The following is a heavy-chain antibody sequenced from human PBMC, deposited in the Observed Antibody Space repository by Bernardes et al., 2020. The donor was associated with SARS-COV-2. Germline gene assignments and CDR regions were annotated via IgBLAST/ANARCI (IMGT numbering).Heavy chain of an antibody. D-gene: IGHD2-2*01. V-gene: IGHV4-59*08. Sequence: SETLSLTCTVSGGSISSYYWSWIRQPPGKGLEWIGYIYYSGSTNYNPSLKSRVTISVDTSKNQFSLKLSSVTAADTAVYYCARRGGYCSSTSCPTPGWFDPWGQGTLVTVSS. CDR2: IYYSGST. CDR3: ARRGGYCSSTSCPTPGWFDP. J-gene: IGHJ5*02. CDR1: GGSISSYY.